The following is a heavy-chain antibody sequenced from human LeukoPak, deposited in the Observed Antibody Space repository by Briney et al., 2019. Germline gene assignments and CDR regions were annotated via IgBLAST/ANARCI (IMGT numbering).Heavy chain of an antibody. Sequence: PSETLSLTCTVSGGSISSGGYYWSWIRQHPGKGLEWIGYIYYSGSTYYNPSLKSRVTISVGTSKNQFSLKLSSVTAADTAVYYCAVGGGYCSGGSCLDYYFDYWGQGTLVTVSS. J-gene: IGHJ4*02. D-gene: IGHD2-15*01. CDR2: IYYSGST. V-gene: IGHV4-31*03. CDR1: GGSISSGGYY. CDR3: AVGGGYCSGGSCLDYYFDY.